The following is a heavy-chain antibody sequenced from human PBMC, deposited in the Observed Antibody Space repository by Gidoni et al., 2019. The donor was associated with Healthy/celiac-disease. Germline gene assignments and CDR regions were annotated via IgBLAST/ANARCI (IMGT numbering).Heavy chain of an antibody. CDR1: GFTFSSYS. Sequence: EVQLVESGGGLVKPGGSLRLSCAASGFTFSSYSMNWVRQAPGKGLEWVSSISSSSSYIYYADSVKGRFTISRDNAKNSLYLQMNSLRAEDTAVYYCARSGLRFLEWLNYWGQGTLVTVSS. CDR2: ISSSSSYI. D-gene: IGHD3-3*01. J-gene: IGHJ4*02. V-gene: IGHV3-21*01. CDR3: ARSGLRFLEWLNY.